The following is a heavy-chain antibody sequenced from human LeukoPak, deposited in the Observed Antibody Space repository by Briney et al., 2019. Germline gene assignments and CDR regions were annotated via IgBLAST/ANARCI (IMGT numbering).Heavy chain of an antibody. Sequence: GGSLRLSCAASGFTFSNYWMSWVRQAPGKGLEWVAHINMDGGETYYVDSVKGRFTISRDNAKNSLYLQMNSLRVEDTAVYYCARDKVPYWGQGTLVTVSS. J-gene: IGHJ4*02. CDR1: GFTFSNYW. CDR2: INMDGGET. CDR3: ARDKVPY. V-gene: IGHV3-7*01.